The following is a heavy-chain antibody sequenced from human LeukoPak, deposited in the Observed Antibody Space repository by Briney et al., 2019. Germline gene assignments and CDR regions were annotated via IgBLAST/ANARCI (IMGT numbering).Heavy chain of an antibody. V-gene: IGHV1-46*01. D-gene: IGHD6-13*01. CDR2: IYPITGST. Sequence: ASEKVSCKASGYTFTSYYMHWGRHGPGQGLEWMGIIYPITGSTSYAQKFQGRVTMTRDMSTSTDYTELSSPGSEATTAYYRVRQRIAAAGNNNWFDPWGEGTLVTVS. J-gene: IGHJ5*02. CDR1: GYTFTSYY. CDR3: VRQRIAAAGNNNWFDP.